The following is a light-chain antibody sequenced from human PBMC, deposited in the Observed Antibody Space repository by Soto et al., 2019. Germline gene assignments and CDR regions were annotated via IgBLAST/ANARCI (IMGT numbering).Light chain of an antibody. J-gene: IGKJ4*01. V-gene: IGKV1-8*01. CDR2: AAS. Sequence: RLRQSPSSLFGPTGDRVTITCRASQGISSYLAWYQQKPGKAPKLLIYAASTLQSGVPSRFSGSGSGTEFTLTISSLQPDDFATYYCQQYNTYSLLTFGGGTKVAIK. CDR1: QGISSY. CDR3: QQYNTYSLLT.